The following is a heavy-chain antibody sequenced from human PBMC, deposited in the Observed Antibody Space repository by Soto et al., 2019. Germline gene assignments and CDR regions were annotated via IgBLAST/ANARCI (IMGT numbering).Heavy chain of an antibody. D-gene: IGHD1-1*01. V-gene: IGHV4-59*01. Sequence: SETLCLTCTVSGGSIISYYWSWIRQPPGKGLEWIGYVYYSGSTNYNPSLKSRVTISVDTSKNQFSLRLSSVTAADTAVYYCARQNRYNFPYYIDFWGQGTLVTVSS. CDR3: ARQNRYNFPYYIDF. J-gene: IGHJ4*02. CDR1: GGSIISYY. CDR2: VYYSGST.